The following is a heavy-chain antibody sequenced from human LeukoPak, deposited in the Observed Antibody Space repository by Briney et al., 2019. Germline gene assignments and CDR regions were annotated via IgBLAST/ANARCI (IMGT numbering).Heavy chain of an antibody. V-gene: IGHV4-4*02. D-gene: IGHD4-17*01. CDR3: ARGVDYGDYGGAFGY. Sequence: SETLSLTCAVSGGSISSSNWWSWVRQPPGKGLEWIGEIYHSGSTNYNPSLKSQVTISVDTSKNQFSLRLSSVTAADTAVYYCARGVDYGDYGGAFGYWAQGTLVTVSS. CDR2: IYHSGST. J-gene: IGHJ4*02. CDR1: GGSISSSNW.